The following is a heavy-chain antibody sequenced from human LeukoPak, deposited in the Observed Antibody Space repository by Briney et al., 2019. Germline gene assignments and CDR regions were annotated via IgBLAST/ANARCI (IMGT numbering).Heavy chain of an antibody. V-gene: IGHV4-4*02. CDR3: GRHAYGDSSAAFDI. CDR1: GDSISSNYC. CDR2: VYRRGST. J-gene: IGHJ3*02. Sequence: SGTLSLTCAVSGDSISSNYCWRWVRQFPGKGLEWIGEVYRRGSTSYNPSLKSRVVISIDKSENQYSLNLNSVTAADTAMYYCGRHAYGDSSAAFDIWGQGTMVIVSS. D-gene: IGHD4-17*01.